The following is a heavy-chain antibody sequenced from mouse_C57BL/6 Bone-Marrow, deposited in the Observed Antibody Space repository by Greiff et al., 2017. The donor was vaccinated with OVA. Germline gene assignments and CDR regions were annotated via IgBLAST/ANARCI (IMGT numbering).Heavy chain of an antibody. Sequence: VQLQESGPGLVAPSQSLSITCTVSGFSLTSYGVHWVRQPPGKGLEWLVVIWSDGSTTYNSAIKSRLSISKDNSTSQVFLKMNSLQTDDTAMYYCARHGVEPYYAMDYWGQGTSVTVSS. D-gene: IGHD1-3*01. CDR1: GFSLTSYG. CDR3: ARHGVEPYYAMDY. J-gene: IGHJ4*01. V-gene: IGHV2-6-1*01. CDR2: IWSDGST.